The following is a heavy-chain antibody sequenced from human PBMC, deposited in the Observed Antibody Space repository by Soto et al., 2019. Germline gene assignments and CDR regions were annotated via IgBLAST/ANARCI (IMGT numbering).Heavy chain of an antibody. V-gene: IGHV4-39*01. J-gene: IGHJ4*02. D-gene: IGHD4-17*01. Sequence: SETLSLTCTVSGSSISSSSYYWGWIRQPPGKGLEWIGSIYYSGSTYYNPSLKSRVTISVDTSTNQFSLKLSSVTAADTAVYYCANYGDYFDWGQGTLVTVS. CDR1: GSSISSSSYY. CDR2: IYYSGST. CDR3: ANYGDYFD.